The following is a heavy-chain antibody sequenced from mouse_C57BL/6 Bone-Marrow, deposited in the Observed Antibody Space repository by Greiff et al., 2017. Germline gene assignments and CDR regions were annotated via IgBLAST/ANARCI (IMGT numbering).Heavy chain of an antibody. Sequence: QVQLKQSGAELARPGASVKLSCKASGYTFTSYGISWVKQRTGQGLEWIGEIYPRSGNTYYNEKFKGKATLTADKSSSTAYMELRSLTSEDSAVYFCASETDLRWYLQGYWGQGTTLTVSS. CDR1: GYTFTSYG. J-gene: IGHJ2*01. CDR2: IYPRSGNT. CDR3: ASETDLRWYLQGY. D-gene: IGHD2-1*01. V-gene: IGHV1-81*01.